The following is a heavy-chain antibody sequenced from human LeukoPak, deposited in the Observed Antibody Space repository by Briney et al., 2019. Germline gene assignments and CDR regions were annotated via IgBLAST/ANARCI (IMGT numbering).Heavy chain of an antibody. V-gene: IGHV3-9*01. J-gene: IGHJ6*03. D-gene: IGHD2-8*01. Sequence: GGSLRLSCAASGFTFDDYAMHWVRQAPGKGLEWVSGISWNRGSIGYADSVKGRFTISRDNAKNSLYLQMNSLRAEDTALYYCAKAVRYYYMDVWGKGTTVTVSS. CDR3: AKAVRYYYMDV. CDR1: GFTFDDYA. CDR2: ISWNRGSI.